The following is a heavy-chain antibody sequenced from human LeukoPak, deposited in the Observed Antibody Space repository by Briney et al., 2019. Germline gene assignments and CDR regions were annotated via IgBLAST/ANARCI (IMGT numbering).Heavy chain of an antibody. CDR3: ASYGSGSYAFDI. J-gene: IGHJ3*02. V-gene: IGHV4-59*08. Sequence: SETLSLTCTVSGGSISSYYWSWIRQPLGEGLEWIGYIYYSGSTNYNPSLKSRVTISVDTSKNQFSLKLSSVTAADTAVYYCASYGSGSYAFDIWGQGTMVTVSS. D-gene: IGHD3-10*01. CDR2: IYYSGST. CDR1: GGSISSYY.